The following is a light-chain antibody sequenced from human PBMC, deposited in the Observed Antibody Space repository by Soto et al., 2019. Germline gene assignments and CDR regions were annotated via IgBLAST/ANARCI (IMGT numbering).Light chain of an antibody. CDR3: KQSKSFPLT. Sequence: DIQMTQSPSSLSASVGDRVTITCRASQDITNWLAWYQQRPGKAPKLLIYAASSLQSGVPSRFRGSASRTDFSLTISSLQPEDSATYYCKQSKSFPLTFGGGTKVEIK. J-gene: IGKJ4*01. CDR2: AAS. V-gene: IGKV1-12*01. CDR1: QDITNW.